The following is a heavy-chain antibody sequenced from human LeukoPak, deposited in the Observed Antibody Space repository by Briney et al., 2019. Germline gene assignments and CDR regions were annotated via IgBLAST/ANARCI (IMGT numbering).Heavy chain of an antibody. CDR2: ISAYNGNT. CDR1: GYTLTSYG. CDR3: ARARFGISWFDP. Sequence: GASVKVSCKASGYTLTSYGISWVRQAPGQGLEWMGWISAYNGNTNYAQKLQGRVTMATDTSTSTAYMELRSLRSDDTAVYYCARARFGISWFDPWGQGTLVTVSS. J-gene: IGHJ5*02. D-gene: IGHD3-10*02. V-gene: IGHV1-18*01.